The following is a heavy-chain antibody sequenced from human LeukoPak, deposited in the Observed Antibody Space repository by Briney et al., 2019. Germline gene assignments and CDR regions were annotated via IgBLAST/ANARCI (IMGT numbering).Heavy chain of an antibody. CDR2: INPNSGGT. CDR1: GYTFTGYY. J-gene: IGHJ5*02. V-gene: IGHV1-2*02. CDR3: ARVPRTIWNWFDP. Sequence: ASVKVSCKASGYTFTGYYMHWVRQAPGQGLEWMGWINPNSGGTNYAQKFQGRVTMTRDTSISTAYMELSRLRSDDTAVYYCARVPRTIWNWFDPWGQGTLVTVSS. D-gene: IGHD2/OR15-2a*01.